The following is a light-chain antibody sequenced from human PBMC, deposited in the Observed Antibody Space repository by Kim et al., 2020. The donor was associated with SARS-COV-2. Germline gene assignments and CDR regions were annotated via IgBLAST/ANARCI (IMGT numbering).Light chain of an antibody. Sequence: DIVMTQSPLSLPVTPGEPASISCRSSQGLLYSNGYNYLDCYLQKPGQSPQLVIDLGSNRASGVPDTFSGSGSGTDFTLKISRVEAEDIGLYYCIQPQQTPTFGQGTKVDIK. J-gene: IGKJ1*01. CDR3: IQPQQTPT. CDR2: LGS. CDR1: QGLLYSNGYNY. V-gene: IGKV2-28*01.